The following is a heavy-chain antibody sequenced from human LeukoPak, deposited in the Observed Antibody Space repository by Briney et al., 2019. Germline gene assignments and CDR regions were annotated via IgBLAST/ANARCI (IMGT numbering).Heavy chain of an antibody. V-gene: IGHV3-48*04. Sequence: GESLKISCAASGFTFSYYGMHWVRQAPGKGLEWVSYIDNSGSTIFYADSVKGRFTISRDNTKNSLYLQMNSLRAEDTAVYYCASRIGGARLDYWGRGTLVTVSS. CDR2: IDNSGSTI. J-gene: IGHJ4*02. CDR1: GFTFSYYG. D-gene: IGHD1-26*01. CDR3: ASRIGGARLDY.